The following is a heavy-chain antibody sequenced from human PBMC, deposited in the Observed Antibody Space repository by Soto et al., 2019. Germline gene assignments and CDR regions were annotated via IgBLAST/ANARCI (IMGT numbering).Heavy chain of an antibody. Sequence: GGSLRLSCVGSGFTFSDYAMTWVRQAPGKGLEWVATISFGGGNTYYADSLEGRFTIPRDNSKNTLFLQMYDLRAEDTALYYCAKDGYCNGGSCYLYYLDSWGLGTPVTVSS. D-gene: IGHD2-15*01. CDR2: ISFGGGNT. J-gene: IGHJ4*02. CDR1: GFTFSDYA. CDR3: AKDGYCNGGSCYLYYLDS. V-gene: IGHV3-23*01.